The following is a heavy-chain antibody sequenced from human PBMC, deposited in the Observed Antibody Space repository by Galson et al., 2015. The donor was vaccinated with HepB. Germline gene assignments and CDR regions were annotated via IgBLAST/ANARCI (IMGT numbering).Heavy chain of an antibody. CDR2: IYSSTTT. D-gene: IGHD3-16*01. V-gene: IGHV3-66*03. Sequence: SLRLSCAPSGFTVSGNYMSWVRQAPGKGLEWVSLIYSSTTTYYAASVKGRLTISRDNSKNALYLQMNSLRAEDTAVYYCARDQGDDYVNYYYYHGMDVWGQGTTVTVSS. J-gene: IGHJ6*02. CDR1: GFTVSGNY. CDR3: ARDQGDDYVNYYYYHGMDV.